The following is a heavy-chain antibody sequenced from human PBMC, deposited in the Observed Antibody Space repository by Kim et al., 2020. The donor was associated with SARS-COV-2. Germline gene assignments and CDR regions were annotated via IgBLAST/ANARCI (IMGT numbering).Heavy chain of an antibody. CDR2: INRNSDST. J-gene: IGHJ4*02. D-gene: IGHD3-16*01. CDR3: VRGYAGGPFDL. V-gene: IGHV3-20*01. CDR1: GFTFDDYG. Sequence: GGSLRLSCAASGFTFDDYGMSWVRQAPGKGLEWVSGINRNSDSTGYADSVKGRFTISRDNAKNSLVLQMNSPRAEDTALYHCVRGYAGGPFDLWGQGTL.